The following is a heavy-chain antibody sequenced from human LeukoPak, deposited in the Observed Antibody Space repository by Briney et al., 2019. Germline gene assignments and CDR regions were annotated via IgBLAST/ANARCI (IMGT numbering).Heavy chain of an antibody. J-gene: IGHJ1*01. D-gene: IGHD3-22*01. V-gene: IGHV4-39*07. CDR2: IYYSGST. CDR1: GGSISSGGYY. CDR3: ATRYDQNAGLTEH. Sequence: KPSQTLSLTCTVSGGSISSGGYYWGWIRQPPGKGLEWIGSIYYSGSTYYNPSLKSRVTISVDTSKNQFSLKLSSVTAADTAVYYCATRYDQNAGLTEHWGQGTLVTVSS.